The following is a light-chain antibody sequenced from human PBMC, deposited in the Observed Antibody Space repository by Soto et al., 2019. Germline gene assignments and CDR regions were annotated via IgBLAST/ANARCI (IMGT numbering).Light chain of an antibody. CDR1: QGIGSY. CDR2: AAS. Sequence: IQLTQSPSSLSASVGDRVTITCRASQGIGSYLAWYQQKPGEAPKLLIFAASTLQAGVPSRFSGSGSGTDFTLTISSLQPEDVAAYYCQKYNSAPLTFGGGTKVDI. CDR3: QKYNSAPLT. J-gene: IGKJ4*01. V-gene: IGKV1-27*01.